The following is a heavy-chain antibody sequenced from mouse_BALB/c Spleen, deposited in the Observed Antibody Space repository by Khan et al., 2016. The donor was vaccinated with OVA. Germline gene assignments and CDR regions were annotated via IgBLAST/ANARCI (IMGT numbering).Heavy chain of an antibody. CDR3: ARTARIKY. V-gene: IGHV3-1*02. D-gene: IGHD1-2*01. CDR2: ISYSGST. Sequence: EVQLLESGPGLVKPSQSLSLTCTVTGYSITSAYGWSWIRQSPGNQLEWMGYISYSGSTNYNPYLKSRISITRDTSKNPFFLQLNFVTTEDTATYYCARTARIKYWGKGTTLTVSS. CDR1: GYSITSAYG. J-gene: IGHJ2*01.